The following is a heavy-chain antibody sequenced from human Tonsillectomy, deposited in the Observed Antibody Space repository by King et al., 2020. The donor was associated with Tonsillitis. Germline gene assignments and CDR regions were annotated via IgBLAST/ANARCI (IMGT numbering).Heavy chain of an antibody. CDR2: IYYSGST. V-gene: IGHV4-39*01. Sequence: QLQESGPGLVKPSETLSLTCTVSGGSISSSSYYWGWIRQPPGKGLEWIGSIYYSGSTYYNPSLKSRVTISVDTSKNQFSLKLSSVTAADTAVYYCARLTFKPRYYYDSSGSSDYWGQGTLVTVSS. D-gene: IGHD3-22*01. CDR1: GGSISSSSYY. J-gene: IGHJ4*02. CDR3: ARLTFKPRYYYDSSGSSDY.